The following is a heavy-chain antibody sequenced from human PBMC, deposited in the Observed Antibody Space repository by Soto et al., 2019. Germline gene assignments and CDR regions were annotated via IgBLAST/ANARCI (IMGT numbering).Heavy chain of an antibody. CDR3: AGGYYYGSGSYYSGFDP. Sequence: SETMSLTCAVAGGSISSGGYSWSWIRQPPGKGLEWIGYIYHSGSTYYNPSLKSRVTISVDRSKNQFSLRLSSVTAADTAVYYCAGGYYYGSGSYYSGFDPWGQGTLVTVSS. J-gene: IGHJ5*02. CDR2: IYHSGST. CDR1: GGSISSGGYS. D-gene: IGHD3-10*01. V-gene: IGHV4-30-2*01.